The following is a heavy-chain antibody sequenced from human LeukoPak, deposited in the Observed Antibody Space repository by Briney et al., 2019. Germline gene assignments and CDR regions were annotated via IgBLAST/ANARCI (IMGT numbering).Heavy chain of an antibody. CDR1: GYTFTDYN. CDR3: ALRFLGSGGDY. V-gene: IGHV1-69-2*01. J-gene: IGHJ4*02. D-gene: IGHD3-3*01. Sequence: ASVKVSCKVSGYTFTDYNMHWVQHAPGKGLEWMGHVDPEDGETIYANKFQGRVTITADTSTDTAYLELRSLSSEDTAVYSCALRFLGSGGDYWGQGTLVTVSS. CDR2: VDPEDGET.